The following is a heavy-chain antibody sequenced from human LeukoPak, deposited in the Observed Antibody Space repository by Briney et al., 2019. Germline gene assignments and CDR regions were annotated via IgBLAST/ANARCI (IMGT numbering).Heavy chain of an antibody. Sequence: GGSLRLSCAASGFTLSNFAMTWVRQAPGKGLEWVSRVSDIGPNTYYASSVKGRFTISRDTSKNTLYLQMSSLRAEDTAVFYCARTEYCTGGSCYGLAFDVWGQGTMVTVSS. J-gene: IGHJ3*01. D-gene: IGHD2-15*01. CDR3: ARTEYCTGGSCYGLAFDV. CDR2: VSDIGPNT. CDR1: GFTLSNFA. V-gene: IGHV3-23*01.